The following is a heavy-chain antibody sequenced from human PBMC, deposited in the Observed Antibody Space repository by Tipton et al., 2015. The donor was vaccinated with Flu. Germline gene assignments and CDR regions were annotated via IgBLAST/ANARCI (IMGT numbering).Heavy chain of an antibody. CDR1: GYRLSNNW. D-gene: IGHD3-16*01. CDR2: IWPEDSRT. V-gene: IGHV5-51*03. CDR3: VRVYISYGIPAAVYFDL. Sequence: VQLVQSGAEVKEPGESLKISCRASGYRLSNNWIGWVRQRPGTGLEWMAIIWPEDSRTTYSPSFQGQVTISVDKSINSAYLQWTALKASDTAMYYCVRVYISYGIPAAVYFDLWGPGTQVTVAS. J-gene: IGHJ4*02.